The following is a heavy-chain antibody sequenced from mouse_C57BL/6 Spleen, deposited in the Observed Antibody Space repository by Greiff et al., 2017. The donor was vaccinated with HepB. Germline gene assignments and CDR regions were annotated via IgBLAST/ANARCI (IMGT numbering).Heavy chain of an antibody. Sequence: EVMLVESEGGLVQPGSSMKLSCTASGFTFSDYYMAWVRQVPEKGLEWVANINYDGSSTYYLDSLKSRFIISRDNAKNILYLQMSSLKSEDTATYYCARDNYPTTGFAYWGQGTLVTVSA. CDR2: INYDGSST. D-gene: IGHD1-3*01. CDR1: GFTFSDYY. V-gene: IGHV5-16*01. CDR3: ARDNYPTTGFAY. J-gene: IGHJ3*01.